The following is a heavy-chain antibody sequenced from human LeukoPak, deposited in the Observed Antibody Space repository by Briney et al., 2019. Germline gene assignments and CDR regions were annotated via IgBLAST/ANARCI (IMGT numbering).Heavy chain of an antibody. J-gene: IGHJ4*02. CDR2: MNPNSGNT. Sequence: GASVKVSCKASGYTFSSYDINWVRQATGQGLEWMGWMNPNSGNTGYAQKFQGRVTMTRNTSISTGYMGLGSLRSEDTAVYYCARVRSTIFGVAQMYYFDYWGQGTLVTVSS. D-gene: IGHD3-3*01. CDR1: GYTFSSYD. V-gene: IGHV1-8*01. CDR3: ARVRSTIFGVAQMYYFDY.